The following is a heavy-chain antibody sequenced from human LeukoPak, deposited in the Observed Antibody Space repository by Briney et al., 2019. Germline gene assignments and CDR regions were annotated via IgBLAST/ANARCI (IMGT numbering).Heavy chain of an antibody. CDR1: GGTFSSYA. J-gene: IGHJ4*02. CDR2: IIPIFGTA. Sequence: GASVKVSCKASGGTFSSYAISWVRQAPGQGLEWMGGIIPIFGTANYAQKFQGRVTITADETTSTAYMELSSLRSEDTAVYYCARLEITTVTTSDYWGQGTLVTVSS. CDR3: ARLEITTVTTSDY. D-gene: IGHD4-17*01. V-gene: IGHV1-69*13.